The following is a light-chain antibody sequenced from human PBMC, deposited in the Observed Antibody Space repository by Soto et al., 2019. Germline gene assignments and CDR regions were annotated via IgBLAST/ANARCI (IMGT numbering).Light chain of an antibody. CDR1: QSVSGN. CDR3: QQYNFWPET. CDR2: GVS. J-gene: IGKJ1*01. Sequence: EIVMTQSPVTLSVSPGERATLSCRASQSVSGNLAWYQQKPGQAPRLLIYGVSARATGIPARFSGSGFGTEFTLTISSLQSEDFALYYCQQYNFWPETFGQGTKGDIK. V-gene: IGKV3-15*01.